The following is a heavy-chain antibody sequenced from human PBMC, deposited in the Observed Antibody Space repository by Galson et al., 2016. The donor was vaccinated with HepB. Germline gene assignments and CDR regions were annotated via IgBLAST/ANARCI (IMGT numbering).Heavy chain of an antibody. J-gene: IGHJ6*02. Sequence: SLRLSCAASGFSFSSYGFHWARQAPGKGLEWVAVMWYDGSNNYYADSVKGRFTISRDNSKNTVYLQMNSLRADDTAVYYCAREGWPSTAAAGIGMDVWGQGTTVTVSS. CDR2: MWYDGSNN. D-gene: IGHD6-13*01. CDR3: AREGWPSTAAAGIGMDV. CDR1: GFSFSSYG. V-gene: IGHV3-33*01.